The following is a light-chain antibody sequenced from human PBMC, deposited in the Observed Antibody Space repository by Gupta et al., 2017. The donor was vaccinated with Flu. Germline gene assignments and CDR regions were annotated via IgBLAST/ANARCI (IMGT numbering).Light chain of an antibody. V-gene: IGKV3-20*01. J-gene: IGKJ2*01. CDR3: QHYGGSRAYT. Sequence: EIVLTQSPGSLSLSPGEGATLSCRASETVVASFLAWYQQQPGQAPRLLIYGASTRAPGIPDRFSGSGSGADVTLTISRLELEEFAVYYCQHYGGSRAYTFGQGTKLEI. CDR2: GAS. CDR1: ETVVASF.